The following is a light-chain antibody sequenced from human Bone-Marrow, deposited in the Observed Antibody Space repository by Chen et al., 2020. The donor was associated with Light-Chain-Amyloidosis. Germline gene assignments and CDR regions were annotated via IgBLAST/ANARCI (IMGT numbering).Light chain of an antibody. V-gene: IGLV3-25*03. CDR2: KDS. CDR3: QSADSSGPYHVV. Sequence: SYELTQPPSVSVSPGQTARITCSGDALSKQYAYWYQQKPGQAPVLVIYKDSERPSGIPERFSGSSSGTTVTLTSSGVQAADEADYHCQSADSSGPYHVVFGGGTKLTVL. CDR1: ALSKQY. J-gene: IGLJ2*01.